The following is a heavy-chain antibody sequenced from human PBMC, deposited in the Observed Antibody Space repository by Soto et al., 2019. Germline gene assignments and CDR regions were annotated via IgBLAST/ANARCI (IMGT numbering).Heavy chain of an antibody. D-gene: IGHD4-17*01. CDR1: GCSISISH. CDR2: MYHSGIT. V-gene: IGHV4-59*01. Sequence: SETLALTCTASGCSISISHWSWIRQPPGKGLEWIGYMYHSGITSSNPSLKSRVTISEDRSKNQLSLKLSSVTAADTAVYFCVRGPNVGEYIPYWGQGMLFTVSS. J-gene: IGHJ4*02. CDR3: VRGPNVGEYIPY.